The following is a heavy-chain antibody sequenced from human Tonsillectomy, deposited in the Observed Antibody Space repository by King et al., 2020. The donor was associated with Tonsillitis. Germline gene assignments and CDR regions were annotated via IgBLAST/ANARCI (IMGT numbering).Heavy chain of an antibody. CDR2: ITYRCGH. CDR3: ARDWDFYDSSEGHAFDI. V-gene: IGHV4-59*01. J-gene: IGHJ3*02. D-gene: IGHD3-22*01. Sequence: QLQESGPGLVKPSETLSLTCTVPGASISSYYWSWIRHPPGKVLGGIWCITYRCGHNFNPPLKGRVTISVNKSKNQFSLKLSSVTAADTAVYYCARDWDFYDSSEGHAFDIWGQGTMVTVSS. CDR1: GASISSYY.